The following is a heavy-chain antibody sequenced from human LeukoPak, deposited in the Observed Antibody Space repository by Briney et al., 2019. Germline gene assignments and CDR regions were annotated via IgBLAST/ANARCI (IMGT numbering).Heavy chain of an antibody. V-gene: IGHV4-59*08. D-gene: IGHD3-22*01. CDR3: ARIWGDSSGYYQGFDY. CDR1: DGSLYSYY. CDR2: MYYTGST. J-gene: IGHJ4*02. Sequence: PSETLSLTCTVSDGSLYSYYWSWIRQPPGKGLEWIAYMYYTGSTNYNPSLKSRVIISLDTSKNQFSLKLSSVTAADTAVYYCARIWGDSSGYYQGFDYWGQGTLVTVSS.